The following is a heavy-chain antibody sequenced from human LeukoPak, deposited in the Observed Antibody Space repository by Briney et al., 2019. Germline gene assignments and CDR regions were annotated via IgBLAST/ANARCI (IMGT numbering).Heavy chain of an antibody. J-gene: IGHJ6*03. V-gene: IGHV1-18*01. Sequence: ASVKVSCKASAYTSPNYGITWVRQAPGRGLEWMGWISTYNGNTQYAQKFQGRVTMTTDTSTKTVYMELSNLRSNDTAVYYCALPAKGAFFYYYMEVWGKGTTVTVSS. CDR3: ALPAKGAFFYYYMEV. CDR2: ISTYNGNT. CDR1: AYTSPNYG. D-gene: IGHD2-2*01.